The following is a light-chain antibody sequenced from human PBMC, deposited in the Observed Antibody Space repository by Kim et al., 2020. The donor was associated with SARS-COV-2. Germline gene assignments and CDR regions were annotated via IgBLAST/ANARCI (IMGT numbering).Light chain of an antibody. CDR1: SSDVGGYSY. CDR3: CSYAGSYTFRVV. CDR2: DVS. Sequence: LNISCTGTSSDVGGYSYVSWYQQHPGKAPKLMIYDVSKRPSGVPDRFSGSKSGNTASLTISGLQAEDEADYYCCSYAGSYTFRVVFGGGTQLTVL. V-gene: IGLV2-11*01. J-gene: IGLJ2*01.